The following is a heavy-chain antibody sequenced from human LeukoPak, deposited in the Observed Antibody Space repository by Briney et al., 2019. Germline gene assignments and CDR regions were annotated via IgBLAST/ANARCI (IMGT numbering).Heavy chain of an antibody. CDR1: GFTFNDYA. D-gene: IGHD3-10*01. J-gene: IGHJ4*02. Sequence: GGSLRLSCMASGFTFNDYAMHWVRQAPGKGLEWVSGISWNSGDIGYADSVKGRFTISRDNAKNSLFLQMNSLRAEDTALYFCAKRGVVIRVFLVGFHKEAYYFDSWGQGALVTVSS. CDR3: AKRGVVIRVFLVGFHKEAYYFDS. CDR2: ISWNSGDI. V-gene: IGHV3-9*01.